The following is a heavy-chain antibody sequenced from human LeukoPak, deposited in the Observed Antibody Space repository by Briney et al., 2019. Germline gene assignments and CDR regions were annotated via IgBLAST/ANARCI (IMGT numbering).Heavy chain of an antibody. CDR3: AADFGHSYALDY. V-gene: IGHV1-18*01. D-gene: IGHD5-18*01. CDR2: ISAYNGNT. Sequence: ASVKVSCKASGYTFTSYGISWVRQAPGQGLEWMGWISAYNGNTNYAQKLQGRVTMTTDTSTSTAYMELSSLRSEDTAVYYCAADFGHSYALDYWGQGTLVTVSS. CDR1: GYTFTSYG. J-gene: IGHJ4*02.